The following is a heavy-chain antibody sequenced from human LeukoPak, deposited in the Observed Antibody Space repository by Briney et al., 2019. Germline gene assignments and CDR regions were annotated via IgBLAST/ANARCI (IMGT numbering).Heavy chain of an antibody. CDR2: ISSNGGST. V-gene: IGHV3-64*01. CDR3: ARDAQPMVRGEVTYYFDY. J-gene: IGHJ4*02. CDR1: GFTFSSYA. D-gene: IGHD3-10*01. Sequence: GGSLRLSCAASGFTFSSYAMHWVRQAPGKGLEYVSAISSNGGSTYYANSVKGRFTISRDNSKNTLYLQMCSLRAEDTAVYYCARDAQPMVRGEVTYYFDYWGQGTLVTVSS.